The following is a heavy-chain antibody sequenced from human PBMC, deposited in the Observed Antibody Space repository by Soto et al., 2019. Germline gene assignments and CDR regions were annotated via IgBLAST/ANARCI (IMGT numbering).Heavy chain of an antibody. D-gene: IGHD6-19*01. Sequence: QVQLVESGGGLVQPGGSLRLSCAASGFTFGDYEMSWIRQAAGKGPEWVSFLSRSGNTIYYVDSIKGRFSISRDNAENSLYLQMESLRVEDTGTYLCARSSGWYEADAVDMWGQGTMVTVS. J-gene: IGHJ3*02. CDR3: ARSSGWYEADAVDM. V-gene: IGHV3-11*01. CDR2: LSRSGNTI. CDR1: GFTFGDYE.